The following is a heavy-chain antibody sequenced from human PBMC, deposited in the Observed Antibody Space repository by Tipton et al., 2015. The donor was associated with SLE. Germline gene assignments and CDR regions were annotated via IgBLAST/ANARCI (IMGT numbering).Heavy chain of an antibody. V-gene: IGHV4-34*01. D-gene: IGHD6-19*01. J-gene: IGHJ6*02. CDR3: ASSSGWHDGLGV. CDR1: GGSFNGYS. CDR2: ISHSGSA. Sequence: TLSLTCAVSGGSFNGYSLTWIRQSPGKGLEWIGEISHSGSANYSPSLKSRLSISIDTSKKQFSLKLNSVTAADTAVYYCASSSGWHDGLGVWGRGTTVTVSS.